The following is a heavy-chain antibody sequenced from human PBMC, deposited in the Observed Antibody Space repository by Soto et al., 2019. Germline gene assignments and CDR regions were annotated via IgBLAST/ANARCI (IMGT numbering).Heavy chain of an antibody. CDR2: ISWDGGST. J-gene: IGHJ6*02. CDR3: AKDLGFGSPGDYCYGKDV. V-gene: IGHV3-43*01. D-gene: IGHD1-26*01. Sequence: GGSLRLSCAASGFTFDDYTMHWVRQAPGKGLEWVSLISWDGGSTYYADSVKGRFTISRDNSKNSLYLQMNSLRTEDTALYYCAKDLGFGSPGDYCYGKDVWSQGTTVTVSS. CDR1: GFTFDDYT.